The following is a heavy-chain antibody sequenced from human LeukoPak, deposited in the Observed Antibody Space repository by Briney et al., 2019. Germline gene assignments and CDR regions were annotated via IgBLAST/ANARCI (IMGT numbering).Heavy chain of an antibody. CDR3: ARLYGDYDPYYYYGMDV. V-gene: IGHV1-69*13. CDR2: IIPIFGTA. Sequence: ASVKVSCKASGGTFSSYAISWVRQAPGQGLEWMGGIIPIFGTANYAQKFQGRVTITADESTSTAYMELSSLGSEDTAVYYCARLYGDYDPYYYYGMDVWGQGTTVTGSS. CDR1: GGTFSSYA. D-gene: IGHD4-17*01. J-gene: IGHJ6*02.